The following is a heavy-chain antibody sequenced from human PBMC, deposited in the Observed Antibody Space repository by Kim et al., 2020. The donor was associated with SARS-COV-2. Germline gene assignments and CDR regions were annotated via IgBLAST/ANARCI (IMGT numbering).Heavy chain of an antibody. CDR1: GFTVSSNY. D-gene: IGHD3-3*01. CDR2: IYSGGST. Sequence: GGSLRLSCAASGFTVSSNYMSWVRQAPGKGLEWVSVIYSGGSTYYADSVKGRFTISRDNSKNTLYLQMNSLRAEDTAVYYCATTGGITIFGVVPHWGQGTLVTVSS. V-gene: IGHV3-66*01. J-gene: IGHJ4*02. CDR3: ATTGGITIFGVVPH.